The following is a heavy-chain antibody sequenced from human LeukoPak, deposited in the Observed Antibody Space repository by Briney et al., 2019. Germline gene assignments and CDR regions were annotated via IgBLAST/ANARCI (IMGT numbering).Heavy chain of an antibody. CDR3: ARYSGYDAEGEYFDY. CDR1: GFTFSSYW. D-gene: IGHD5-12*01. CDR2: IKQDGSEK. J-gene: IGHJ4*02. Sequence: PGGSLRLSCAASGFTFSSYWMSWVRQAPGKGLEWVANIKQDGSEKYYVDSVKGRFTISSDNAKNSLYLQMNSLRAEDTAVYYCARYSGYDAEGEYFDYWGQGTLVTVSS. V-gene: IGHV3-7*01.